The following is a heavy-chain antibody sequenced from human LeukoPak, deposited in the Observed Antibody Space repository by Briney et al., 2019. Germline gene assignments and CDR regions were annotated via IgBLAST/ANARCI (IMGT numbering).Heavy chain of an antibody. D-gene: IGHD5-18*01. V-gene: IGHV3-30*18. CDR3: AKPINFYGYISFGFDY. CDR1: GFTFSNYG. Sequence: PGGSLRLSRAASGFTFSNYGMHWVRQAPGKGLEWVAVISYDRSDKYYADSVKGRFTISRDNSRNTLFLQMNSLRVEDTATYYCAKPINFYGYISFGFDYWGQGALVTVSP. J-gene: IGHJ4*02. CDR2: ISYDRSDK.